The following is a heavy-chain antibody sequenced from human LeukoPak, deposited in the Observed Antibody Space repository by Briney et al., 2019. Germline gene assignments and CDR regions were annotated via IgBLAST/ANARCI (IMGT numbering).Heavy chain of an antibody. D-gene: IGHD3-9*01. V-gene: IGHV3-11*01. CDR3: AKDQDDILTGYNNWFDP. J-gene: IGHJ5*02. CDR2: ISSSGSTI. Sequence: GGSLRLSCTASGFTFGDYAMSWVRQAPGKGLEWVSYISSSGSTIYYADSVKGRFTISRDNAKNSLYLQMNSLRAEDTALYYCAKDQDDILTGYNNWFDPWGQGTLVTVSS. CDR1: GFTFGDYA.